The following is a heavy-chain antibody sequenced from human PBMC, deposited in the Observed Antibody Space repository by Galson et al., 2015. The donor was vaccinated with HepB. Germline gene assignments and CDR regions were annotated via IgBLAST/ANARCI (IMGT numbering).Heavy chain of an antibody. V-gene: IGHV5-51*03. D-gene: IGHD3-22*01. CDR1: GYSFTSYW. J-gene: IGHJ4*02. CDR2: IYPGDSDT. Sequence: QSGAEVKKPGESLKISCKGSGYSFTSYWIGWVRQMPGKGLEWMGIIYPGDSDTRYSPSFQGQVTISADKSISTAYLQWSSLKASDTAMYYCARRVTYYDSSGPGGYFDYWGQGTLVTVSS. CDR3: ARRVTYYDSSGPGGYFDY.